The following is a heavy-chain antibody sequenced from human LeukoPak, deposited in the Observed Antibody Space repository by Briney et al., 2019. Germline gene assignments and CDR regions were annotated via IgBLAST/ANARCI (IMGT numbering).Heavy chain of an antibody. D-gene: IGHD3-9*01. J-gene: IGHJ6*04. CDR2: IRSKACGGNT. CDR1: GFTFGDYA. Sequence: GGSLRLSCTASGFTFGDYAMSWVRQAPGKGLEWVGFIRSKACGGNTAYAASVKGRFTISRDDSKSIAYLQMNSLKTEDTAVYYCTGRLFYDILTGPSGYYYGMDVWGEGNTVTVSS. CDR3: TGRLFYDILTGPSGYYYGMDV. V-gene: IGHV3-49*04.